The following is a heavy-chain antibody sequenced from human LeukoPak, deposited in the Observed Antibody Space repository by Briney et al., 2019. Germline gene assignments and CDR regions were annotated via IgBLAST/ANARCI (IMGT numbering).Heavy chain of an antibody. CDR2: XXXXXXYI. V-gene: IGHV3-21*01. CDR3: ARLLYDYVWGSYRSYYFDF. CDR1: GFTFRNAW. J-gene: IGHJ4*02. Sequence: GGSLRLSCAASGFTFRNAWXSXXRQAPGKGLEWVSAXXXXXXYIYYADSVKGRITITRDNAKNSLYLQMNSLRAEDTAVYYCARLLYDYVWGSYRSYYFDFWGQGTLVTVSS. D-gene: IGHD3-16*02.